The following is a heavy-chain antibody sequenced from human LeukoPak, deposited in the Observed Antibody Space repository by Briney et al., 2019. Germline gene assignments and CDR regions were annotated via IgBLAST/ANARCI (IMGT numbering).Heavy chain of an antibody. J-gene: IGHJ6*03. Sequence: PGGSLRLSCVASGFSFSDYYMSWIRQAPGKGLEWVPYIGSTIYYADSVKGRFTISRDNAKNSLYLQMNSLRAEDTAVYYCARDRGIVGTTGYYYMDVWGKGTTVTVSS. D-gene: IGHD1-26*01. CDR2: IGSTI. CDR1: GFSFSDYY. V-gene: IGHV3-11*04. CDR3: ARDRGIVGTTGYYYMDV.